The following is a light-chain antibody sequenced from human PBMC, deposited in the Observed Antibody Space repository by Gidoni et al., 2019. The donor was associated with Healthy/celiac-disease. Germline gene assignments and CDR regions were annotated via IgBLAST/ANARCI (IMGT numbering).Light chain of an antibody. CDR3: QQSYITPT. CDR1: KSISSY. J-gene: IGKJ2*01. Sequence: SQMTQSPSSLSASVGYSVTITCRASKSISSYLNWYQQKPGKAPKRLIYAASSLQSGVPSSCSGSASGTDFPLTISSLQPEDFATYYCQQSYITPTFGQGTKLEIQ. CDR2: AAS. V-gene: IGKV1-39*01.